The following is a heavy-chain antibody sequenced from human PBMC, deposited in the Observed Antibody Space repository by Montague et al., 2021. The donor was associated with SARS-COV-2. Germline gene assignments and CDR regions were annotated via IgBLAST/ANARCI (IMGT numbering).Heavy chain of an antibody. V-gene: IGHV3-74*01. Sequence: SLRLSCAASGFTFNTYWMNWVRQEPGKGLVSISRINSDETSISYADSVKGRFTVFRDNTKNSLYLQMNSLRVEDTAVYYCAMGWLPDFWGQGTQVTVSS. CDR1: GFTFNTYW. J-gene: IGHJ4*02. CDR2: INSDETSI. D-gene: IGHD5-12*01. CDR3: AMGWLPDF.